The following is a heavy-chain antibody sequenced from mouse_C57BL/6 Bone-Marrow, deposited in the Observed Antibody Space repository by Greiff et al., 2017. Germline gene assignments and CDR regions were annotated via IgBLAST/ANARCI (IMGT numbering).Heavy chain of an antibody. J-gene: IGHJ1*03. Sequence: QVQLKQPGAELVKPGASVKMSCKASGYTFTSYWITWVKQRPGQGLEWIGDIYPGSGSTNYNEKFKSKATLTVDTSSSTAYMQLSSLTSEDSAVYYCAREGIYYDYHWYVDVWGTGTTVTVSS. CDR1: GYTFTSYW. D-gene: IGHD2-4*01. CDR2: IYPGSGST. CDR3: AREGIYYDYHWYVDV. V-gene: IGHV1-55*01.